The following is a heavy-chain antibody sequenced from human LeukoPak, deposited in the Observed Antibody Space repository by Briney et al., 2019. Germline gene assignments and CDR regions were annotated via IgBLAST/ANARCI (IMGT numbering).Heavy chain of an antibody. D-gene: IGHD3-22*01. J-gene: IGHJ3*02. Sequence: PGGSLRLSCAASGFTFSSYAMSWVRQAPGKGLEWVSGISGSGGSTSYADSVKGRFSISRDNSKNTLYLQMNSLRAEDTAVCYGAKRFGTRYYDSSGYYPAIVAFDIWGQGTMVTVS. V-gene: IGHV3-23*01. CDR1: GFTFSSYA. CDR3: AKRFGTRYYDSSGYYPAIVAFDI. CDR2: ISGSGGST.